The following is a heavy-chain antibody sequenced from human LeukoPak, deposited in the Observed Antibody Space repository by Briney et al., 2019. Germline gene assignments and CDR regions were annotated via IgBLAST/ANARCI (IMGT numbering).Heavy chain of an antibody. J-gene: IGHJ5*02. CDR3: ARGTETSPNWFDP. CDR1: GFTFSSYS. Sequence: GGSLRLSCAASGFTFSSYSMNWVRQAPGKGLEWVSYISSSSSTIYYADSVKGRFTISRDNAKNSLYLQMNSLRAEDTAMYYCARGTETSPNWFDPWGQGTLVTVSS. V-gene: IGHV3-48*04. CDR2: ISSSSSTI.